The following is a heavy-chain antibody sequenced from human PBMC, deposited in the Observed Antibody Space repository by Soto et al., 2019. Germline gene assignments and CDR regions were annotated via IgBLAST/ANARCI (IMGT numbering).Heavy chain of an antibody. CDR1: GGSISSYY. D-gene: IGHD5-12*01. CDR3: ATSTIDRFTGYGNDY. V-gene: IGHV4-59*01. Sequence: TSETLSLTCTVSGGSISSYYWTWIRQPPGKGLEWIGYIYYSGSTYYNPSLKSRVFMSADTSKNQISLKLSSVTAADTAVYYCATSTIDRFTGYGNDYWGQGTLVTVSS. J-gene: IGHJ4*02. CDR2: IYYSGST.